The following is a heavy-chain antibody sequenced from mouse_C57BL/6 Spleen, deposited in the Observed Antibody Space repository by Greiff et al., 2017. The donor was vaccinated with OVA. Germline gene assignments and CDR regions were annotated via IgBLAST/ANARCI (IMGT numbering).Heavy chain of an antibody. Sequence: EVQGVESGGGLVQPGGSLSLSCAASGFTFTDYYMSWVRQPPGKALEWLGFIRNKANGYTTEYSASVKGRFTISRDNSQSILYLQMNALRAEDSATYYCARRGYYYAMDYWGQGTSVTVSS. CDR1: GFTFTDYY. J-gene: IGHJ4*01. CDR3: ARRGYYYAMDY. V-gene: IGHV7-3*01. CDR2: IRNKANGYTT.